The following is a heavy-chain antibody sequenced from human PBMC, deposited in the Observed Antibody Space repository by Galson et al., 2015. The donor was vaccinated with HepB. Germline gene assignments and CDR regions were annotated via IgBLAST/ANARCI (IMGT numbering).Heavy chain of an antibody. Sequence: SLRLSCAASGFTFKNYAMSWVRQAPGKGLEWVSDIASHGRSTHYGDSVKGRFTISRDNSKSTLYLQMNGLRVEDTAVYYCVKDAPDRMSFYLCHENWGQGTLVTVSS. J-gene: IGHJ4*02. CDR2: IASHGRST. CDR3: VKDAPDRMSFYLCHEN. D-gene: IGHD5/OR15-5a*01. CDR1: GFTFKNYA. V-gene: IGHV3-23*01.